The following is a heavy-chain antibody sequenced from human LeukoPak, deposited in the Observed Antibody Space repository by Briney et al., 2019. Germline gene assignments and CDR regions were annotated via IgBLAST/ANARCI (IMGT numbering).Heavy chain of an antibody. D-gene: IGHD3-16*01. CDR3: AGDVGGSTFDY. V-gene: IGHV3-74*01. J-gene: IGHJ4*02. CDR1: GFTFSSYW. Sequence: PGGSLRLSCAAAGFTFSSYWMQWVRQAPGKGLVWVSRLNSDGSTTTYADSVKGRFTISRDNAKNTLYLQMSSLRAEDTAVYYCAGDVGGSTFDYWGQGTLVTVSS. CDR2: LNSDGSTT.